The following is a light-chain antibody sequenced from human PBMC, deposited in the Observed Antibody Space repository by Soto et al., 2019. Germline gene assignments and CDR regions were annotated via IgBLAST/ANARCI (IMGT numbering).Light chain of an antibody. CDR1: QGVSSY. J-gene: IGKJ4*01. Sequence: EIVLTQSPATLSLSPGERATLSCRASQGVSSYLAWYQQKPGQAPRILIYDASNRATGIPARFSGSGPGTDFTLTISSLEPEDFAVYYCQQRSTFGGGTKVEIK. CDR2: DAS. CDR3: QQRST. V-gene: IGKV3D-11*01.